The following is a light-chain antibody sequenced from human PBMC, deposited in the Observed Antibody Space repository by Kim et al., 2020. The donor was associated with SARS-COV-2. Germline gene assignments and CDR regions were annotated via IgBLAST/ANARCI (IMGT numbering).Light chain of an antibody. Sequence: DIQMTQSPSSLSASIGDRVTITCRASQRIDTYLNWYQQKPGKAPKFLIYTASTLQSGVPSRFSGSGSGTDFTLTISSLQPEDSATYYCHQSDSTPSTFGQGTKVDIK. CDR2: TAS. V-gene: IGKV1-39*01. CDR3: HQSDSTPST. J-gene: IGKJ1*01. CDR1: QRIDTY.